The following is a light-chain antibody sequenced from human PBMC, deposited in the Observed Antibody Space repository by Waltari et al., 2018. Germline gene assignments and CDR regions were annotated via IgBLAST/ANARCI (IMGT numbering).Light chain of an antibody. CDR3: SSYTTSRTYV. V-gene: IGLV2-14*01. Sequence: QSALTQPASVSGSPGQSIAISCTGSSTDVGGHYHLSCYQQYPGKAPRLVIFDVNNRPSGISNRFSGSQSGNTASLTISGLQAEDEADYYCSSYTTSRTYVFGSGTKVTVL. J-gene: IGLJ1*01. CDR1: STDVGGHYH. CDR2: DVN.